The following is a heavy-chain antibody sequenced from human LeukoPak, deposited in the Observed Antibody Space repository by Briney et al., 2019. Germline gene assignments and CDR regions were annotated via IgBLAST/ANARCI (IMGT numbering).Heavy chain of an antibody. D-gene: IGHD3-10*01. J-gene: IGHJ3*02. Sequence: GGSLRLSCTASGFTFTSSAMSWVRQAPGKGLEWVSAISGSGHSTDYADSVKGRFTISRDNAKNSLYLQMNSLRAEDTALYYCAREYTSGAFGIWGQGTVVTVSS. CDR1: GFTFTSSA. CDR2: ISGSGHST. V-gene: IGHV3-23*01. CDR3: AREYTSGAFGI.